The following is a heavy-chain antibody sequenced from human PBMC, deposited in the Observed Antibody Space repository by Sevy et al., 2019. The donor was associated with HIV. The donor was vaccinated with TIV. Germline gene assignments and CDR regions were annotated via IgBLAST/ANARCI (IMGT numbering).Heavy chain of an antibody. J-gene: IGHJ5*02. CDR2: INHSGST. CDR1: GGSFSGYY. CDR3: ARPPPVVVVPGAPSWFDP. D-gene: IGHD2-2*01. V-gene: IGHV4-34*01. Sequence: SETLSLTCAVYGGSFSGYYWNWIRQTPGKGLEWIGEINHSGSTNYNPSLKSRVTISVDTSKNQFSLRLNSVTAADTAVYYCARPPPVVVVPGAPSWFDPWGQGTLVTVSS.